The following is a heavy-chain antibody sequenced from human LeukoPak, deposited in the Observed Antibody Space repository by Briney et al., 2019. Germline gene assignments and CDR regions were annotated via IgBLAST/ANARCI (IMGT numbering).Heavy chain of an antibody. V-gene: IGHV3-30-3*01. CDR3: AKVKTGSTVTTDDNDYYYGMDV. D-gene: IGHD4-17*01. J-gene: IGHJ6*02. CDR1: GFTFSSYA. Sequence: PGGSLRLSCAASGFTFSSYAMHWVRQAPGKGLEWVAVISYDGSNKYYADSVKGRFTISRDNSKNTLYLQMNSLRAEDTALYYCAKVKTGSTVTTDDNDYYYGMDVWGQGTTVTVSS. CDR2: ISYDGSNK.